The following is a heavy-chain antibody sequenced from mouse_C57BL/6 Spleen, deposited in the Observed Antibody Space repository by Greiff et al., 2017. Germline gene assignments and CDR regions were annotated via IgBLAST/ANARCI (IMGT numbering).Heavy chain of an antibody. CDR3: ARGGYDGYYVFV. CDR2: INPSNGGT. D-gene: IGHD2-3*01. CDR1: GYTFTSYW. J-gene: IGHJ1*03. Sequence: VQLQQPGTELVKPGASVKLSCKASGYTFTSYWMHWVKQRPGQGLEWIGNINPSNGGTNYNEKFKSKATLPVDKSSSTASMQLSSLTSEDPAVYYCARGGYDGYYVFVWGTGTTVTVSS. V-gene: IGHV1-53*01.